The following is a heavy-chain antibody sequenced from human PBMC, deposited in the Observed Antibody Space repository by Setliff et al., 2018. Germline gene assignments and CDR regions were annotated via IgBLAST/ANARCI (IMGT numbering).Heavy chain of an antibody. J-gene: IGHJ4*02. D-gene: IGHD5-18*01. Sequence: ASVKVSCKASGYTFTSYDINWVRQATGQGLEWMGWMNPNSGNTGYAQKFQGRVTMTRNTSISTAYMELSSLRSEDTAVYYCARDSQPQPPARGYSLAAYYWGQGTLVTVSS. CDR3: ARDSQPQPPARGYSLAAYY. V-gene: IGHV1-8*01. CDR1: GYTFTSYD. CDR2: MNPNSGNT.